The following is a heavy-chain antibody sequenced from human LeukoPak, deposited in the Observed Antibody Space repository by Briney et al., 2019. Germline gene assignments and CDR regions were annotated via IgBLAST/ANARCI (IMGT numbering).Heavy chain of an antibody. CDR1: GFTFSSYW. CDR3: AKDHSVGATLPLFDY. V-gene: IGHV3-74*01. D-gene: IGHD1-26*01. Sequence: GGSLRLSCAASGFTFSSYWMHWVRQAPGKGLVWVSRINTDGSSTSYADSVKGRFTISRDNAKNTLYLQMNSLRAEDTAVYYCAKDHSVGATLPLFDYWGQGTLVTVSS. CDR2: INTDGSST. J-gene: IGHJ4*02.